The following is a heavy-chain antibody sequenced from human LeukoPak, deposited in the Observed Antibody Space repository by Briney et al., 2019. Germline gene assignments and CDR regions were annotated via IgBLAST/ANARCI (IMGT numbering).Heavy chain of an antibody. CDR2: INPNSGGT. J-gene: IGHJ6*02. V-gene: IGHV1-2*02. D-gene: IGHD5-12*01. CDR3: ARLPDIVATRGGEYYYYYGMDV. Sequence: GASVKVSCKASGYTFSNFYMHWVRQAPGQGLEWMGWINPNSGGTNYAQKFQGRVTMTRDTSISTAYMELSRLRSDDTAVYYCARLPDIVATRGGEYYYYYGMDVWGQGTTVTVTS. CDR1: GYTFSNFY.